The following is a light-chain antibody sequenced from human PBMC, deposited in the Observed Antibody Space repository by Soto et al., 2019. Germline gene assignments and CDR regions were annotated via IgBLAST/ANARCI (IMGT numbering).Light chain of an antibody. V-gene: IGLV7-46*01. J-gene: IGLJ2*01. CDR1: AGPVTSTHY. CDR3: LLVYSGTVV. Sequence: QAVVTQEPSLTVSPGGTVTLTCGSSAGPVTSTHYPYWFQQKPGQAPRTLIHDTFNKHSWTPARFSGSLLEGQAALTLSGAQPEDEADYYCLLVYSGTVVFGGGTKVTVL. CDR2: DTF.